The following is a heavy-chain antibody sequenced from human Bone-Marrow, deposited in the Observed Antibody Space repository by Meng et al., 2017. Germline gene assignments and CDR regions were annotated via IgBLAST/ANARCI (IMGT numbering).Heavy chain of an antibody. J-gene: IGHJ6*02. D-gene: IGHD1-26*01. V-gene: IGHV3-48*03. CDR1: GFTFSSYE. CDR3: ARDVGSYYRDLLHYYYGMDV. Sequence: GESLKISCAASGFTFSSYEMNWVRQAPGKGLEWVSYISSSGSTIYYADSVKGRFTISRDNAKNSLYLQMNSLRAEDTAVYYCARDVGSYYRDLLHYYYGMDVWGQGTTVTVSS. CDR2: ISSSGSTI.